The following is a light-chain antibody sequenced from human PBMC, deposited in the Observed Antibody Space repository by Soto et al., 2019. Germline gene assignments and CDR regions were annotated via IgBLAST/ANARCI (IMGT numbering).Light chain of an antibody. V-gene: IGKV1-33*01. CDR1: EKMTRY. J-gene: IGKJ4*01. CDR3: QQYHTLPIT. Sequence: DIQLIQSPSSLSASVGDRVTITCRANEKMTRYLNWYQQKPGNAPKLLIFDTSDLETGVPSRFSGRGSGTDFTFTISSLQPEDVAAYYCQQYHTLPITFGGGTKVDIK. CDR2: DTS.